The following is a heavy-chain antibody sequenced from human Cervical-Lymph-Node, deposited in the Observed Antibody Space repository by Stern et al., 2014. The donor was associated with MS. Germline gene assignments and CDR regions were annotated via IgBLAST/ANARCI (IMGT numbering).Heavy chain of an antibody. V-gene: IGHV3-20*01. CDR1: GFTFEDYG. CDR3: ARAFCTGGVCYSFPFYGMDV. D-gene: IGHD2-8*02. CDR2: INWNGGST. Sequence: VQLVESGGGVVRPGRSLRLSCAASGFTFEDYGMSWVRPAPGKGLEWVAGINWNGGSTVYAGSGQGRCTISRDNAKNSLYLQMNSLRAEDTALYHCARAFCTGGVCYSFPFYGMDVWGQGTTVTVSS. J-gene: IGHJ6*02.